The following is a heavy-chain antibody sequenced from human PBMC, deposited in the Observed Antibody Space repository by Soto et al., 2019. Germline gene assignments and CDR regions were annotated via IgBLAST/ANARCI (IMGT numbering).Heavy chain of an antibody. D-gene: IGHD6-19*01. V-gene: IGHV1-8*01. CDR3: ARGRFNWLARGHYQFHY. J-gene: IGHJ4*02. CDR1: GYTFTSYD. CDR2: MNPNSGNT. Sequence: ASVKVSCKASGYTFTSYDINWVRQATGQGLEWMGWMNPNSGNTGYAQKFQGRVTMTRNTSISTAYMELSSLRSEDTAVYYCARGRFNWLARGHYQFHYWGQGPLVTVYS.